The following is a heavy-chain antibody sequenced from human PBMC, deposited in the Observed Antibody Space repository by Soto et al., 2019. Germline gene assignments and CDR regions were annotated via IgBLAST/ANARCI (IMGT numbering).Heavy chain of an antibody. Sequence: ASVKVSCKASGYSFTSYTMHWVRQAPGQRLEWMGWINVGNGNTKYSQKFQGRVTITRDTSATTAYMDLSSLRSEDTAVYYCARARAFDYWGQGTLVTVSS. CDR2: INVGNGNT. CDR1: GYSFTSYT. V-gene: IGHV1-3*01. CDR3: ARARAFDY. J-gene: IGHJ4*02.